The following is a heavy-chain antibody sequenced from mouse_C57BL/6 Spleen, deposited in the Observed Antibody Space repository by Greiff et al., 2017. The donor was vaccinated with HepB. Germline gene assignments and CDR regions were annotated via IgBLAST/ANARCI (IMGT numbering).Heavy chain of an antibody. Sequence: EVQLQQSGPELVKPGASVKISCKASGYTFTDYYMNWVKQSHGKSLEWTGDINPNNGGTSYNQKFKGKATLTVDKSSSTAYMELRSLTSEDSAVYYCARSGVAWFAYWGQGTLVTVSA. D-gene: IGHD3-1*01. J-gene: IGHJ3*01. CDR2: INPNNGGT. V-gene: IGHV1-26*01. CDR3: ARSGVAWFAY. CDR1: GYTFTDYY.